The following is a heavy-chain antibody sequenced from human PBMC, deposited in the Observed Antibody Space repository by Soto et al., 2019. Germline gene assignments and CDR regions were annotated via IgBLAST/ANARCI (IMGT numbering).Heavy chain of an antibody. J-gene: IGHJ6*03. CDR3: ARGVVVAAPYYYYMAV. V-gene: IGHV1-18*01. CDR1: GYTFTSYG. D-gene: IGHD2-15*01. CDR2: ISAYNGNT. Sequence: ASVKVSCKASGYTFTSYGISWVRQAPGQGLEWMGWISAYNGNTNYAQKLQDRVTMTTDTSTSTAYMELRSLKSDDAAVYYCARGVVVAAPYYYYMAVWGRGTTVTVSS.